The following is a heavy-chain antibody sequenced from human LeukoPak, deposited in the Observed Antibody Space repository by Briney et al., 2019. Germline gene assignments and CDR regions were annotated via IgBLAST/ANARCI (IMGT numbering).Heavy chain of an antibody. J-gene: IGHJ4*02. D-gene: IGHD3/OR15-3a*01. V-gene: IGHV7-4-1*02. CDR1: GYTLTDLG. CDR3: ARGKSGLVTTKDY. Sequence: ASVKVSCKASGYTLTDLGMNWVRQAPGQGLEWMGWINTNTGNPSYAQGFTGRFVFTLDTSVNTAHLQIRSLKPEDTAVYYCARGKSGLVTTKDYWGQGTLITVSS. CDR2: INTNTGNP.